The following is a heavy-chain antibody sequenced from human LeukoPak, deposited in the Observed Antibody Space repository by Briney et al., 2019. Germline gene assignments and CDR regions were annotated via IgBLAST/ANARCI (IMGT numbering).Heavy chain of an antibody. CDR2: INPSGGST. CDR1: GYTFTSYY. CDR3: AGDRGVYYDSSGSNWFDP. J-gene: IGHJ5*02. V-gene: IGHV1-46*01. Sequence: ASVKVSCKASGYTFTSYYMHWVRQAPGQGLEWMGIINPSGGSTSYAQKFQGRVTMTRDMSTSTVYMELSSLRSEDTAVYYCAGDRGVYYDSSGSNWFDPWGQGTLVTVSS. D-gene: IGHD3-22*01.